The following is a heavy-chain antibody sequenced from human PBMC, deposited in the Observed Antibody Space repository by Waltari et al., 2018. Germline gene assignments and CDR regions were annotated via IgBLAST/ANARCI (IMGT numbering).Heavy chain of an antibody. D-gene: IGHD3-22*01. CDR3: AREDYYDSSGYYPRPFDY. Sequence: QVQLVQSGAEVKKPGSSVKVSCKASGGTFSSYAISWVRQATGQGLEWMGGIITIVVTANYAQECQGRVTITADESTSTADMELSSLRSEDTAVYYCAREDYYDSSGYYPRPFDYWGQGTLVTVSS. CDR2: IITIVVTA. V-gene: IGHV1-69*01. CDR1: GGTFSSYA. J-gene: IGHJ4*02.